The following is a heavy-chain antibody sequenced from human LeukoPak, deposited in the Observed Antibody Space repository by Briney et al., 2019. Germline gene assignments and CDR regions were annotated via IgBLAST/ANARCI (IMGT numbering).Heavy chain of an antibody. D-gene: IGHD1-1*01. J-gene: IGHJ3*02. CDR3: ANTERTQNWNGEVEDAFDI. CDR1: GGSISSSSYY. V-gene: IGHV4-39*01. CDR2: IYYSGST. Sequence: SETLSLTCTVSGGSISSSSYYWGWIRQPPGKGLEWIGSIYYSGSTYYNPSLKSRVTISVDTSKNQFSLKLSSVTAADTAVYYCANTERTQNWNGEVEDAFDIWGQGTMVTVSS.